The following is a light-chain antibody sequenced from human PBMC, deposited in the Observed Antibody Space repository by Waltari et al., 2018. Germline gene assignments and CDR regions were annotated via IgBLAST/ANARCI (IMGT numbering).Light chain of an antibody. CDR1: SGHSSNI. J-gene: IGLJ3*02. CDR2: VNSDGSH. CDR3: ETGGHGTWV. V-gene: IGLV4-69*01. Sequence: QLVLTQSPSASASLGASVKLTCTLSSGHSSNILASRQQQPGKGPRYLMKVNSDGSHRKGDDIPDRFSGSSSGAERYLTISSLQSEDEADYYCETGGHGTWVFGGGTKLTVL.